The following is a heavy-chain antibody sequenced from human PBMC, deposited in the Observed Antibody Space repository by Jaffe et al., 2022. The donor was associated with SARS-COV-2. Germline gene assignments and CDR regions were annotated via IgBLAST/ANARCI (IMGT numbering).Heavy chain of an antibody. V-gene: IGHV3-66*02. Sequence: EVQLVESGGGLVQPGGSLGLSCAASGFFVRDNYMSWVRQAPGKGLEWVSVMCNDGSTFYADSVKGRFTISRDNSKNTLYLQMNSLRIEDTAVYYCVRDFQVGWGQGTLVTVSS. D-gene: IGHD3-3*01. J-gene: IGHJ4*02. CDR2: MCNDGST. CDR1: GFFVRDNY. CDR3: VRDFQVG.